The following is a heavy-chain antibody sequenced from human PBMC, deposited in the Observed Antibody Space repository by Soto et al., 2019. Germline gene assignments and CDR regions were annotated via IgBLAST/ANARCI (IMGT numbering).Heavy chain of an antibody. V-gene: IGHV1-2*02. J-gene: IGHJ3*02. CDR3: ARGYVGVMSSLEM. CDR1: GYTFTDYY. CDR2: INSNSGAT. Sequence: ASVKVSCKASGYTFTDYYIHWVRQAPGQGLECMGWINSNSGATGSAQKFQGRDTVTRDTSISTAYTELTMLTSDDTAVEYCARGYVGVMSSLEMWGQGTMVTVSS. D-gene: IGHD3-16*01.